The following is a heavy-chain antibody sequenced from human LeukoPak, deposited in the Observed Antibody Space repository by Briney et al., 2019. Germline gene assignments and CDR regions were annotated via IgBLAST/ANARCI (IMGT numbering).Heavy chain of an antibody. CDR1: GFTFSSYA. V-gene: IGHV3-23*01. Sequence: GGSLTLPCAASGFTFSSYAMSWVRQARGKGLEWVSAISGSGYSTYYADSVKGRFTISRDNSKNTLYLQMNSLRVEDTAVYYCAKNLSMAGFDYWGQGTPVTVSS. CDR2: ISGSGYST. CDR3: AKNLSMAGFDY. J-gene: IGHJ4*02. D-gene: IGHD5-24*01.